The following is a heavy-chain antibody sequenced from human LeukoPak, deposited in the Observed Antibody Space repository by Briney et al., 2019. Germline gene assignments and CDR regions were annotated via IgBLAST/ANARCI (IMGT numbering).Heavy chain of an antibody. CDR2: IYYSGST. Sequence: PSETLSLTCTVSGGSISSYYWSWIRQPPGKGLEWIGYIYYSGSTNYNPSHKSRVTISVDTSKNQFSLKLSSVTAADTAVYYCARDRTGTGDFDYWGQGTLVTVSS. CDR1: GGSISSYY. J-gene: IGHJ4*02. CDR3: ARDRTGTGDFDY. V-gene: IGHV4-59*01. D-gene: IGHD1-7*01.